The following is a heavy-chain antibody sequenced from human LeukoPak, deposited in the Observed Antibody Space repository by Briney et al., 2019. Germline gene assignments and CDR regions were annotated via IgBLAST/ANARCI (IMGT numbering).Heavy chain of an antibody. V-gene: IGHV3-53*01. CDR3: ARAPPDNSIQEVQGDY. J-gene: IGHJ4*02. CDR1: GFTVSSNY. Sequence: GGSLRLSCAASGFTVSSNYVSWVRQAPGKGLEWVSVIYSGGSTYYADSVKGRFTISRDISKNTLYLQMNSLRAEDTAIYYCARAPPDNSIQEVQGDYWGQGTLVTVSS. D-gene: IGHD3-3*02. CDR2: IYSGGST.